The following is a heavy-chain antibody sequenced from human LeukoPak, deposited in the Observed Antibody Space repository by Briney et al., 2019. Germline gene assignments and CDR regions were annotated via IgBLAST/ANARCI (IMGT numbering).Heavy chain of an antibody. CDR2: ISSSSSTI. D-gene: IGHD1-26*01. J-gene: IGHJ3*02. CDR3: AKDITHSGSYYTAFDI. V-gene: IGHV3-48*01. Sequence: SGGSLRLSCAASGFTFSSYSMNWVRQAPGKGLEWVSYISSSSSTIYYADSVKGRFTISRDNSKNTLDLQMISLRAEDTAVYYCAKDITHSGSYYTAFDIWGQGTMVTVSS. CDR1: GFTFSSYS.